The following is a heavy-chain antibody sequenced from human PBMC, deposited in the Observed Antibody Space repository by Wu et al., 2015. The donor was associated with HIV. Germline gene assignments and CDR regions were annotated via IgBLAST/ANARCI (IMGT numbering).Heavy chain of an antibody. CDR3: AGGGGRTSMDPFDF. CDR2: LIPMYGTA. Sequence: EVKNPGSVSRGSSCKASGATFTSYALSWVRQAPGQGLEWMGRLIPMYGTANYAQKFQGRVTITADESTSTAYMDVSSLRSDDTAVYYCAGGGGRTSMDPFDFWGQGTLVTVSS. J-gene: IGHJ4*02. D-gene: IGHD5-18*01. CDR1: GATFTSYA. V-gene: IGHV1-69*13.